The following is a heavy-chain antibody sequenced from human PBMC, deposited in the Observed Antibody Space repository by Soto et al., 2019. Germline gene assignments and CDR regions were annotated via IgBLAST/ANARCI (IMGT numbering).Heavy chain of an antibody. J-gene: IGHJ6*02. D-gene: IGHD5-12*01. CDR1: GYSFTSYW. Sequence: PGESLKISCKGSGYSFTSYWISWVRQMPGKGLEWMGRIDPSDSYTNYSPSFQGHVTISADKSISTAYLQWSSLKASDTAMYYCASRGYSGYASIGYYGMDVWGQGTPVTVSS. CDR2: IDPSDSYT. CDR3: ASRGYSGYASIGYYGMDV. V-gene: IGHV5-10-1*01.